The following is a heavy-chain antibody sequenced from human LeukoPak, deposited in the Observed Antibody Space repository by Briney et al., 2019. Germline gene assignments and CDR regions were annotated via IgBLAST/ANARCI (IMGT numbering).Heavy chain of an antibody. CDR1: GASVGSAGYY. CDR3: AMTQSQSGSYRYYFGY. D-gene: IGHD1-26*01. CDR2: IYYISNT. Sequence: PSETLSLTCTVSGASVGSAGYYWSWIRQPPGGGLEWIGYIYYISNTNYNPSLKSRVTMSVPPSKNHFSLKLNSVTAADTAVYYCAMTQSQSGSYRYYFGYWGQGTLVTVSS. J-gene: IGHJ4*02. V-gene: IGHV4-61*08.